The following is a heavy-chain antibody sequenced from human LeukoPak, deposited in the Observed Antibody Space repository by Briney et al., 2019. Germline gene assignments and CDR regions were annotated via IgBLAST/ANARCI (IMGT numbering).Heavy chain of an antibody. D-gene: IGHD3-10*01. CDR3: ARDLQLWFGESPDPTEER. V-gene: IGHV1-2*02. CDR2: INPNSGGT. Sequence: GASVKVSCKASGYTFTGYYLHWVRQAPGQGLEWMGWINPNSGGTSYAQKFQDRVTMTRDTSISTAYMELSRLRSDDTAVYYCARDLQLWFGESPDPTEERWGQGTLVTVSS. J-gene: IGHJ4*02. CDR1: GYTFTGYY.